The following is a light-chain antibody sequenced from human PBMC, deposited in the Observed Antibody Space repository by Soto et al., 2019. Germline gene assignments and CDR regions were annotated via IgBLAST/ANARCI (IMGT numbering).Light chain of an antibody. CDR1: PAVSVNS. Sequence: EIVLTQSPGTLSLSPGERATLSCRASPAVSVNSLAWYQQKPGQAHRLLIYATSYRAAGVPDRFTASGAGADFTVSIRRREPEGVAVYYCQQYGRSPLTFGQGTKVESK. V-gene: IGKV3-20*01. CDR3: QQYGRSPLT. CDR2: ATS. J-gene: IGKJ1*01.